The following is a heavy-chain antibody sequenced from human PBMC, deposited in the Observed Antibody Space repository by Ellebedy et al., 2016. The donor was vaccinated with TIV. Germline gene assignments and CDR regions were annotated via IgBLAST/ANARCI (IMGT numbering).Heavy chain of an antibody. CDR1: GYTFTGYY. D-gene: IGHD3-10*01. V-gene: IGHV1-2*02. J-gene: IGHJ6*03. CDR3: ARVPRGVEPYYYYYMDV. Sequence: ASVKVSXKASGYTFTGYYMHWVRQAPGQGLEWMGWINPNSGGTNYAQKFQGRVTMTRDTSISTAYMELSRLRSDDTAVYYCARVPRGVEPYYYYYMDVWGKGTTVTVSS. CDR2: INPNSGGT.